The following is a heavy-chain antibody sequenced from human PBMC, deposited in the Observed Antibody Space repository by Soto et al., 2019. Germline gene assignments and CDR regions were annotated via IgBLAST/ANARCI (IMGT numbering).Heavy chain of an antibody. J-gene: IGHJ4*02. CDR3: ARGSSIMGAWYYFDY. D-gene: IGHD1-26*01. CDR2: IYSGGGT. Sequence: GGSLRLSCAASGFTVSSNYVTWVRQAPGKGLEWVSIIYSGGGTNYADSVKGRFTISSDPSKNTVLLQMNNLRADDPAVYYCARGSSIMGAWYYFDYLDQETLVTVSS. CDR1: GFTVSSNY. V-gene: IGHV3-53*01.